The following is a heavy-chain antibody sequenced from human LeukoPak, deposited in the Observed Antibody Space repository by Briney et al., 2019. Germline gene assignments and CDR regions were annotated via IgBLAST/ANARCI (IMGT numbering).Heavy chain of an antibody. CDR3: ARDYLSSSWSVNWFDP. J-gene: IGHJ5*02. V-gene: IGHV1-69*13. Sequence: SVKVSCKASGGTFSSYAISWVRQAPGQGLEWMGGIIPIFGTANYAQKFQGRVTITADGSTSTAYMELSSLRSEDTAVCYCARDYLSSSWSVNWFDPWGQGTLVTVSS. CDR1: GGTFSSYA. D-gene: IGHD6-13*01. CDR2: IIPIFGTA.